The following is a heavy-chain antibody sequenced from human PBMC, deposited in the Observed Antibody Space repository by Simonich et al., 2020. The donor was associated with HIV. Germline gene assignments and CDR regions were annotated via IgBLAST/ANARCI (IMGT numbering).Heavy chain of an antibody. D-gene: IGHD3-22*01. CDR3: AAVKYYYDSSGFSYDGVDV. Sequence: QVQLVQSGAEVKKPGASVKVSCKVSGYTLTELSMHWVRQAPGKGVEGMGGVNTEEGETINAQKVQGRVTMTEDSSTDTAHMELSSLTSEDTAVYFCAAVKYYYDSSGFSYDGVDVWGQGTMVTVSS. CDR2: VNTEEGET. J-gene: IGHJ3*01. V-gene: IGHV1-24*01. CDR1: GYTLTELS.